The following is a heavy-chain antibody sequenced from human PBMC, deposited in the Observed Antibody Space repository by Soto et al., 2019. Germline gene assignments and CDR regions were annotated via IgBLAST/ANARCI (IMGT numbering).Heavy chain of an antibody. V-gene: IGHV3-15*07. Sequence: PGGALRISRAASGFTFSNSWMNWVRQAPGKGLEWFGRIKSKTDGGTTDYAAPVKGRFTIPRDDSKNTLYLQMNSLKTEDTAVYYCTTDLTSPDYWGQGTLVTVSS. J-gene: IGHJ4*02. CDR2: IKSKTDGGTT. CDR3: TTDLTSPDY. CDR1: GFTFSNSW.